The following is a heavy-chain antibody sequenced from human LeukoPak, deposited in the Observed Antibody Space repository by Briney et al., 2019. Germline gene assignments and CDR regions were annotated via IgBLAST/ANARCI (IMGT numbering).Heavy chain of an antibody. Sequence: ASVKVSCKASGYTFTGYYMHWVRQAPGQGLEWMGWINPNSGGTHYAQKFQGRVTMTRDTSIRTAYMELSRLRYDDTAVYYFARDRLVLRGYGTLHFDYWGQGTLVSVSS. CDR2: INPNSGGT. D-gene: IGHD3-22*01. V-gene: IGHV1-2*02. J-gene: IGHJ4*02. CDR1: GYTFTGYY. CDR3: ARDRLVLRGYGTLHFDY.